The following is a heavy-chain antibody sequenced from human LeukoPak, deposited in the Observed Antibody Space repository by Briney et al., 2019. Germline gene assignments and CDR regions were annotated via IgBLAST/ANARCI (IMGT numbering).Heavy chain of an antibody. CDR3: GSSSWYGWFDP. CDR2: IYYSGST. J-gene: IGHJ5*02. CDR1: GGSISSSSYY. V-gene: IGHV4-39*01. D-gene: IGHD6-13*01. Sequence: SETLSLTCTVSGGSISSSSYYWGWLRQPPGKGLEWIGSIYYSGSTYHNPSLKSRVTISVDTSKNQFSLKLSSVTAADTAVYYCGSSSWYGWFDPWGQGTLVTVSS.